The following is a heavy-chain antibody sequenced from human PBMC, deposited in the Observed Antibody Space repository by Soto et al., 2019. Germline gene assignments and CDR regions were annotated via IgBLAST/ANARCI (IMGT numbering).Heavy chain of an antibody. Sequence: QVQLVESGGGLVKPGGSLRLSCAASGFTFSDYYMSWIRQAPGKGLEWVSYISSSSSYTNYADSVKGRFTISRDNAKNSLYLQMNSLRAEDTAVYYCARFQRQLDDAFDIWGQGTMVTASS. CDR3: ARFQRQLDDAFDI. CDR2: ISSSSSYT. CDR1: GFTFSDYY. D-gene: IGHD6-13*01. J-gene: IGHJ3*02. V-gene: IGHV3-11*06.